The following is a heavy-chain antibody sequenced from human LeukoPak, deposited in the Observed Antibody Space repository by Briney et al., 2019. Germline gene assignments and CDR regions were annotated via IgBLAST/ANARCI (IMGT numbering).Heavy chain of an antibody. Sequence: PSETLSPTCTVSGGSISSYYWSWIRQPPGKGLEWIGYIYYSGSTNYNPSLKSRVTISVDTSKNQFSLKLSSVTAADTAVYYCARGPAPLYQLLHPADWYFDLWGRGTLVTVSS. J-gene: IGHJ2*01. CDR3: ARGPAPLYQLLHPADWYFDL. CDR1: GGSISSYY. CDR2: IYYSGST. V-gene: IGHV4-59*01. D-gene: IGHD2-2*01.